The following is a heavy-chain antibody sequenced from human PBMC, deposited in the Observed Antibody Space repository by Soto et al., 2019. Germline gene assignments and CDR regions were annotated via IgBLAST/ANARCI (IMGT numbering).Heavy chain of an antibody. D-gene: IGHD6-13*01. V-gene: IGHV3-21*01. CDR3: ARDGIAAADDAFDI. Sequence: GGSLRLSCAASGFTFSSYSMNWVRQAPGKGLEWVSSISSSSSYIYYADSVKGRFTISRDNAKNSLYLQMNSLRAEDTAVYYCARDGIAAADDAFDIWGQGTMVTVSS. CDR2: ISSSSSYI. CDR1: GFTFSSYS. J-gene: IGHJ3*02.